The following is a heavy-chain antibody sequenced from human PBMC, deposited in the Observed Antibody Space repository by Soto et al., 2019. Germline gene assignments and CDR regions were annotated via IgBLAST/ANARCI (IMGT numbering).Heavy chain of an antibody. CDR3: AHSNSLTMVRGPNYDY. J-gene: IGHJ4*02. CDR1: GFSLSTSGVG. D-gene: IGHD3-10*01. Sequence: QITLKESGPTLVKPTQTLTLTCSFSGFSLSTSGVGVGWIRQPPGKALEWLALIYWDDDKRYSPSLKSRLTITKDSSKNQVVLTMTNMDPVDTATYSCAHSNSLTMVRGPNYDYWGQETLVTVSS. V-gene: IGHV2-5*02. CDR2: IYWDDDK.